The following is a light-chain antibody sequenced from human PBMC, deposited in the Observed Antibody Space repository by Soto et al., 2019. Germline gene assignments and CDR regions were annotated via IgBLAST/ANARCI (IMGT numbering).Light chain of an antibody. J-gene: IGLJ3*02. CDR2: EVS. V-gene: IGLV2-8*01. Sequence: QSALTQPPSASGSPGQSVTISCTGTSSDIGAYNYVSWYQQHPGKAPKLMIHEVSNRPSGVPDRFSGSKSGNTASLTVSGLQAEDEADYYCSSYAGSNDRWVFGAGTKLTVL. CDR3: SSYAGSNDRWV. CDR1: SSDIGAYNY.